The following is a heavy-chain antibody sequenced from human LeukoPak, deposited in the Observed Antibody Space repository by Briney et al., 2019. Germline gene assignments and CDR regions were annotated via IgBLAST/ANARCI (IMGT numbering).Heavy chain of an antibody. D-gene: IGHD5-18*01. J-gene: IGHJ4*02. CDR1: GFTFSSYG. V-gene: IGHV3-30*18. CDR2: ISYDGSNK. CDR3: AKGRGYSYGCLDY. Sequence: GGSLRLSCAASGFTFSSYGMHWVRQAPGKGLEWVAVISYDGSNKYYADSVKGRFTISRDNSKNTLYLQMNSLRAEDTAVYYCAKGRGYSYGCLDYWGQGTLVTVSS.